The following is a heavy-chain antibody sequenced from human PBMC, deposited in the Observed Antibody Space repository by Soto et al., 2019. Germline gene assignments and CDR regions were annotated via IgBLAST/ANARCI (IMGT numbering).Heavy chain of an antibody. Sequence: GGSPTRSCEAPGFTYSSYAISWCGQAAWKGLEWVSAISGSGGSTYYADSVKGRFTISRDNSKHSLYLQMNSLRAEDTSVYYCAKDSSRWYCSGMDVWGQGTTVTVSS. CDR1: GFTYSSYA. J-gene: IGHJ6*02. V-gene: IGHV3-23*01. CDR2: ISGSGGST. D-gene: IGHD6-13*01. CDR3: AKDSSRWYCSGMDV.